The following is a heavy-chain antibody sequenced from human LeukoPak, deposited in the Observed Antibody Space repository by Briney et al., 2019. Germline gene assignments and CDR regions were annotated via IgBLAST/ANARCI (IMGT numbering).Heavy chain of an antibody. V-gene: IGHV3-53*04. Sequence: PGGSLRLSCAASGFTVSSNYMSWVRQAPGKGLEWVSVIYSGGSTYYADSVKGRFTVSRHNSKNTLYLQMNSLRAEDTAVYYCARAARDGYNVLFPDYWGQGTLVTVSS. CDR2: IYSGGST. D-gene: IGHD3-10*02. CDR3: ARAARDGYNVLFPDY. CDR1: GFTVSSNY. J-gene: IGHJ4*02.